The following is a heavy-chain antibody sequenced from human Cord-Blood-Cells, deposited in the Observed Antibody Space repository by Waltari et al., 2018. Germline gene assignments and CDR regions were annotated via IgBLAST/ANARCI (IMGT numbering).Heavy chain of an antibody. D-gene: IGHD6-13*01. CDR2: IYYSGSN. Sequence: QLQLQESGPGLVKPSETLSLTCTVSGGSISSSSYYWGWIRQPPGKGLEWIGSIYYSGSNDYNPSLKSRVTISVDTSKNQFSLKLSSVTAADTAVYYCARRSIAAAGTDYWGQGTLVTVSS. V-gene: IGHV4-39*01. J-gene: IGHJ4*02. CDR3: ARRSIAAAGTDY. CDR1: GGSISSSSYY.